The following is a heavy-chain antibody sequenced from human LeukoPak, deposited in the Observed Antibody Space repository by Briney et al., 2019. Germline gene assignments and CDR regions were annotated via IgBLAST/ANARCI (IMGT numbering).Heavy chain of an antibody. CDR2: IKQDGSEK. CDR1: GFTFSNYW. D-gene: IGHD1-26*01. CDR3: ARVPGRAPDY. J-gene: IGHJ4*02. V-gene: IGHV3-7*01. Sequence: GGPLRLSCAASGFTFSNYWMSWVRQAPGKGLEWVANIKQDGSEKHYVDSVKGRFTISRDNAKNSVYLQMNSLRAEDTAVYYCARVPGRAPDYWGQGTLATVSS.